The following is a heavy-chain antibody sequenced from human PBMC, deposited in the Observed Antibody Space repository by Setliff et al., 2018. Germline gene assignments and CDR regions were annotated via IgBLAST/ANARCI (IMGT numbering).Heavy chain of an antibody. Sequence: GASVKVSCKASGYTFTSYYMHWVRQAPGQRLEWMGWINAGNGNTKYSQKFQGRVTITRDTSASTAYMELSSLRSEDTAVYYCARDTYIGDFWSGYYIQGRFDPWGQGTLVTVSS. CDR3: ARDTYIGDFWSGYYIQGRFDP. J-gene: IGHJ5*02. D-gene: IGHD3-3*01. CDR1: GYTFTSYY. CDR2: INAGNGNT. V-gene: IGHV1-3*01.